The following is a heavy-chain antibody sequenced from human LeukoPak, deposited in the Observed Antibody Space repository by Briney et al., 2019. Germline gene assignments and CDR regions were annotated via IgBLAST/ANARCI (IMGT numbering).Heavy chain of an antibody. CDR2: IKQDGSEK. D-gene: IGHD5-12*01. V-gene: IGHV3-7*04. J-gene: IGHJ4*02. CDR1: GFTFDDYG. Sequence: GGSLRLSCAASGFTFDDYGMSWVRQAPGKGLEWVANIKQDGSEKYYVDSVKGRFTISRDNAKNSLYLQMNSLRAEDTAVYYCARGIKGYAQYWGQGTLVTVSS. CDR3: ARGIKGYAQY.